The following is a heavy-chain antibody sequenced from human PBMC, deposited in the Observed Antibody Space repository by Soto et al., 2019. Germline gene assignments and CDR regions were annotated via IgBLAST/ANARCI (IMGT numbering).Heavy chain of an antibody. D-gene: IGHD6-19*01. CDR2: MNPNSGNT. Sequence: GASVKVSCKASGYTFTSYDINWVRQATGQGLEWMGWMNPNSGNTGYAQKFQGRVTMTRNTSVSTAYMELSSLRSEDTAVYYCARDREQWLVREYYYYYGMDVWGQGTTVTVSS. CDR3: ARDREQWLVREYYYYYGMDV. CDR1: GYTFTSYD. V-gene: IGHV1-8*01. J-gene: IGHJ6*02.